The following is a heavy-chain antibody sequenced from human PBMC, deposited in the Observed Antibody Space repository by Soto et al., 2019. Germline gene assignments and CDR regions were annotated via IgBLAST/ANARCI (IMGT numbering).Heavy chain of an antibody. V-gene: IGHV4-59*01. J-gene: IGHJ4*02. D-gene: IGHD6-19*01. CDR2: IYYSGST. CDR3: ARDGWYVDY. Sequence: SETLSLTCTVSGGSMSGNYWSWIRQPPGKGLEWIGYIYYSGSTNYNPSLKSRVTISVDTSKNQFSLKLTSVTAADTAVYFCARDGWYVDYWGQGTLVTVSS. CDR1: GGSMSGNY.